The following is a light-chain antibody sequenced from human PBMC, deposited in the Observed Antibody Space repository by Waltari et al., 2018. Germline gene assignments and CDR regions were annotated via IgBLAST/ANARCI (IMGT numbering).Light chain of an antibody. CDR2: GKD. J-gene: IGLJ3*02. CDR1: SLRTSY. V-gene: IGLV3-19*01. Sequence: SSELTQDPAVSVALGQTVRFTCQGDSLRTSYASWYQLKPGPAPELVIYGKDKRPSGIPDRISGYSSGTTSSLTITGAQAEDEADYYCSSRNGRANQVVFAGGTKVTVL. CDR3: SSRNGRANQVV.